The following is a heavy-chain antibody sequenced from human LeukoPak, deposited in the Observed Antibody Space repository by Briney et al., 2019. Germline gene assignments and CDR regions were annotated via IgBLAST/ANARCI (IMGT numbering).Heavy chain of an antibody. Sequence: MPSETLSLTCAVYGGSFSGYYWSWIRQPPGKGLKWIGEINHSGSTNYNPSLKSRVTISVDTSKNQFSLKLSSVTAADTAVYYCARDNIVVVPAARYYMDVWGKGTTVTVSS. CDR3: ARDNIVVVPAARYYMDV. CDR2: INHSGST. J-gene: IGHJ6*03. V-gene: IGHV4-34*01. CDR1: GGSFSGYY. D-gene: IGHD2-2*01.